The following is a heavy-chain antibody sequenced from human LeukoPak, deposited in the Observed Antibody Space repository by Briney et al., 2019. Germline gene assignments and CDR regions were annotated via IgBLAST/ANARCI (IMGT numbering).Heavy chain of an antibody. Sequence: PGGSLRLSCAASGFTFSSYWMSWVRQAPGKGLGWVANIKQDGSEKYYVDSVKGRFTISRDNAKNSLYLQMNSLRAEDTAVYYCASSGLGELEGAYYYYGMDVWGQGTTVTVSS. CDR3: ASSGLGELEGAYYYYGMDV. V-gene: IGHV3-7*01. J-gene: IGHJ6*02. CDR1: GFTFSSYW. CDR2: IKQDGSEK. D-gene: IGHD3-10*01.